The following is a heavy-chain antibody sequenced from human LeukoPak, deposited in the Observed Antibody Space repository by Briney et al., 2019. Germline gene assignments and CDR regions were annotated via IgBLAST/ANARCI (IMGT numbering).Heavy chain of an antibody. V-gene: IGHV1-2*02. CDR3: AGEGQQQLVKQALDPSLWY. J-gene: IGHJ4*02. CDR2: INPNSGGT. Sequence: ASVKVSCKASGYTFTDYYMHWVRQAPGQGLEWMGWINPNSGGTNYAQKFQGRVTMTRDTSISTAYMELSRLRSDDTAVYYCAGEGQQQLVKQALDPSLWYWGQGTLVTVSS. CDR1: GYTFTDYY. D-gene: IGHD6-13*01.